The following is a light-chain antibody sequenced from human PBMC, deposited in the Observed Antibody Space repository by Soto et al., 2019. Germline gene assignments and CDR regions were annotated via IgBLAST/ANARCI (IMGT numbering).Light chain of an antibody. J-gene: IGLJ2*01. CDR2: EVT. CDR1: SSDVGGYNY. V-gene: IGLV2-14*01. CDR3: SSYTRSRTVL. Sequence: QSALTQPASVSGSLGQSITISCTGTSSDVGGYNYVSWYQQHPGKDPKVVIFEVTKRPSGVSSRFSGSKSGNTASLPVSGLQAEDEGDYYCSSYTRSRTVLFGGGTQLTVL.